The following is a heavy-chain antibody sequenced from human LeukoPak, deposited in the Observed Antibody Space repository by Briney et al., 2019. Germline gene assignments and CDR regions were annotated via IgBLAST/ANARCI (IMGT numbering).Heavy chain of an antibody. CDR2: ISYDGSNK. CDR1: GFTFSSYA. J-gene: IGHJ1*01. Sequence: PGESLRLSCAASGFTFSSYAMHWVRQAPGKGLEWVAVISYDGSNKYYADSVKGRFTISRDNSKNTLYLQMNSLRAEDTAVYYCARDLSYSSGPGQHWGQGTLVTVSS. CDR3: ARDLSYSSGPGQH. V-gene: IGHV3-30-3*01. D-gene: IGHD6-19*01.